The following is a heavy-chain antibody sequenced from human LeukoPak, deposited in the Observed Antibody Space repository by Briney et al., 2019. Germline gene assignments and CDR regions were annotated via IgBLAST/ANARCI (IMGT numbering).Heavy chain of an antibody. D-gene: IGHD4-11*01. CDR3: ARGLTTVNFDY. Sequence: TSETLSLTCTVSGGSISSYYWSWIRQPPGKGLEWIGRIYTSGSTNYNPSLKSRVTISVDTSKNQFSLKLSSVTAADTAVYYCARGLTTVNFDYRGQGTLVTVSS. V-gene: IGHV4-4*08. CDR2: IYTSGST. CDR1: GGSISSYY. J-gene: IGHJ4*02.